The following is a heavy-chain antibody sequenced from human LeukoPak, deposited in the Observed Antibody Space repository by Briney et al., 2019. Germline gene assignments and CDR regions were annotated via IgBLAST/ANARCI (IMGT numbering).Heavy chain of an antibody. D-gene: IGHD6-13*01. V-gene: IGHV7-4-1*02. CDR1: GYTFTSYA. CDR2: INTNTGNP. J-gene: IGHJ4*02. Sequence: ASVKVSCKASGYTFTSYAMNWVRQAPGQGLEWMGWINTNTGNPTYAQGFTGRFVFSLDTSVSTAYLQISSLKAEDTAVYYCAAPGIAAADTTFDYWGQGTLVTVSS. CDR3: AAPGIAAADTTFDY.